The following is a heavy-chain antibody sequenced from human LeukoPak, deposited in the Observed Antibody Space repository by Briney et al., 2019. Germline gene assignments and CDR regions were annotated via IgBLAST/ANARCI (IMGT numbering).Heavy chain of an antibody. Sequence: PGGSLRLSCAASGFTFSSYSMNWARQAPGKGLEWVSVVSGSGDNTNYADSVKGRFTISRDNSKNTLFLQMNSLRTEDTAVYFCARWGNDYSQFDSWGQGTLVTVS. V-gene: IGHV3-23*01. CDR1: GFTFSSYS. D-gene: IGHD4-11*01. J-gene: IGHJ4*02. CDR3: ARWGNDYSQFDS. CDR2: VSGSGDNT.